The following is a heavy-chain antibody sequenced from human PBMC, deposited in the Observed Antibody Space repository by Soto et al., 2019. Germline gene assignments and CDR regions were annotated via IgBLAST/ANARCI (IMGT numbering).Heavy chain of an antibody. CDR2: ISYDGSNK. CDR3: AKAQQQLGDYYYYGMHV. D-gene: IGHD6-13*01. J-gene: IGHJ6*02. V-gene: IGHV3-30*18. CDR1: GFTFSSYG. Sequence: QVQLVESGGGVVQPGRSLRLSCAASGFTFSSYGMHWVRQSPGKGLEWVAVISYDGSNKYYADSVKGRFTISRDNSKNTLYLQMNSLRAEDMAVYYCAKAQQQLGDYYYYGMHVWGQGTTVTVSS.